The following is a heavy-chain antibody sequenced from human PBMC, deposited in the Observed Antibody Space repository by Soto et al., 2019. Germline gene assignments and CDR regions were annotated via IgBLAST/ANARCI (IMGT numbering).Heavy chain of an antibody. Sequence: EVQLLESGGGLVQPGGSLRLSCAASGFPFSSNSRTWVRQAPGKGLEWVSGIIDSGGSTFYADSVKGRFTISRDNSKNTLYLQMNSLRAEDTAVYYCSKWTGFGDAWGQGTLVTVSS. D-gene: IGHD3-10*01. J-gene: IGHJ5*02. CDR3: SKWTGFGDA. V-gene: IGHV3-23*01. CDR2: IIDSGGST. CDR1: GFPFSSNS.